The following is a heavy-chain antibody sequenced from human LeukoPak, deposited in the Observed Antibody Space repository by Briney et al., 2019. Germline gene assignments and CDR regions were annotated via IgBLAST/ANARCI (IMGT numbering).Heavy chain of an antibody. D-gene: IGHD3-10*01. CDR2: ISSSGSTI. J-gene: IGHJ5*02. Sequence: GGSLRLSCAASGFTFSSYEMNWVRQAPGKGLQWVSYISSSGSTIYYADSVKGRFTISRDNAKNSLYLQMNSLRAEDTAVYYCARKYYYGSGRSWGQGTLVTVSS. CDR1: GFTFSSYE. V-gene: IGHV3-48*03. CDR3: ARKYYYGSGRS.